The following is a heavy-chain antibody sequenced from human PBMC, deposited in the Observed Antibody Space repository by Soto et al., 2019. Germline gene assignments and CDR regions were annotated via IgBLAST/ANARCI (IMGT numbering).Heavy chain of an antibody. V-gene: IGHV4-59*01. Sequence: SETLSLPCTVSGGPIRRYYWSWNRQPPGEGLEWIGYIYYSGSTNYNPSLKSRVTISVDTSKNQFSLKLSSVTAADTAVYYCARGAGYCSGGSCYLTVPFDYWGQGTLVTVSS. D-gene: IGHD2-15*01. CDR2: IYYSGST. CDR3: ARGAGYCSGGSCYLTVPFDY. J-gene: IGHJ4*02. CDR1: GGPIRRYY.